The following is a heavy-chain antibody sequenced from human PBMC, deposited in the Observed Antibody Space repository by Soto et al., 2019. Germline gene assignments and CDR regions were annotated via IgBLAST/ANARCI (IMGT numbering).Heavy chain of an antibody. CDR2: IWYDGSNK. Sequence: VGSLRLSCAASGFTFSSYGMHWVRQAPGKGLEWVAVIWYDGSNKYYADSVKGRFTISRDNSKNTLYLQMNSLRAEDTAVFYCARASQELTAYSIGNYYAMDGWGQGTTVTVSS. D-gene: IGHD3-9*01. V-gene: IGHV3-33*01. CDR3: ARASQELTAYSIGNYYAMDG. CDR1: GFTFSSYG. J-gene: IGHJ6*02.